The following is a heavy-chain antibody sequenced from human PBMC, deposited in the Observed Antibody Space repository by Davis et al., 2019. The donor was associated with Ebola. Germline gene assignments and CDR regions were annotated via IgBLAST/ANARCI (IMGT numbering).Heavy chain of an antibody. D-gene: IGHD6-19*01. J-gene: IGHJ4*02. CDR3: AKDGSSGTWDY. V-gene: IGHV3-23*01. Sequence: GESLKISCAASGFTFSTYAMTWVRQAPGKGLEWVSGLSGGGGSAYYADSVKGRFTISRDFSKNTLYLQMNSLRGEDTAVYYCAKDGSSGTWDYWGQGTLVTVSS. CDR2: LSGGGGSA. CDR1: GFTFSTYA.